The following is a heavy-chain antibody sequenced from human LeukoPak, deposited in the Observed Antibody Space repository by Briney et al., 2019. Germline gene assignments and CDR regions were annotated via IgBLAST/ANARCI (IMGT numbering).Heavy chain of an antibody. Sequence: GESLKISCKGSGYSFTSYWIGWVRQMPGKGLECMGIIYPGDSDTRYSPSFQGQVTISADKSISTAYLQWSSLKASDTAMYYCARHLYSCSSVPPLGYWGQGTLVTVSS. CDR2: IYPGDSDT. CDR1: GYSFTSYW. CDR3: ARHLYSCSSVPPLGY. J-gene: IGHJ4*02. D-gene: IGHD6-6*01. V-gene: IGHV5-51*01.